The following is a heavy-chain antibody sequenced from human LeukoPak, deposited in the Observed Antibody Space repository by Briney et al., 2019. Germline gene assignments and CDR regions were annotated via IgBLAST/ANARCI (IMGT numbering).Heavy chain of an antibody. D-gene: IGHD3-10*01. CDR1: GDSIKNYY. J-gene: IGHJ4*02. CDR3: ARGNYGSGSYYVVDFDY. CDR2: IYHSGNT. V-gene: IGHV4-59*01. Sequence: PSETLSLTCTVSGDSIKNYYWSWIRQSPGKGLEWIGYIYHSGNTNYNPSLKSRLTMSIDTSKNQFSLNLNSVTAADTAVHYCARGNYGSGSYYVVDFDYWGQGTLVTVSS.